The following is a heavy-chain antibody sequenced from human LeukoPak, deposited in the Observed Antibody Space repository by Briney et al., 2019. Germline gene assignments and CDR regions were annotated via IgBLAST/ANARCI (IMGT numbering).Heavy chain of an antibody. Sequence: SETLSLTCTVSGGSISSSSYYWGWIRQPPGKGLEWIGSIYYSGSTYYNPSLKSRVTISVDTSKNQFSLKLSSVTAADTAVYYCARGEVGAPAGFDYWGQGTLVTVSS. CDR3: ARGEVGAPAGFDY. CDR1: GGSISSSSYY. CDR2: IYYSGST. V-gene: IGHV4-39*07. D-gene: IGHD1-26*01. J-gene: IGHJ4*02.